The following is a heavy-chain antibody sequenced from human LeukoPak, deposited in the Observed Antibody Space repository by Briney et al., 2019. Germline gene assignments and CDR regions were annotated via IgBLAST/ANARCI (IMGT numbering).Heavy chain of an antibody. V-gene: IGHV4-59*01. Sequence: PSETLSLTCTVSGGSISSYYWSWIRQPPGKGLEWMGYIYYSGSTNYNPSLKSRVTISVDTSKNQFSLKLSSVTAADTAVYYCARALWRGYSYGWVDYWGQGTLVTVSS. CDR2: IYYSGST. D-gene: IGHD5-18*01. J-gene: IGHJ4*02. CDR3: ARALWRGYSYGWVDY. CDR1: GGSISSYY.